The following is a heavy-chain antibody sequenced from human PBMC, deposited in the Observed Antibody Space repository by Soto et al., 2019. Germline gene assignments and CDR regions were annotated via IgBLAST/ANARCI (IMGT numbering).Heavy chain of an antibody. CDR2: IYYSGST. D-gene: IGHD3-22*01. CDR3: ATWGYYLDSSGYHDS. Sequence: PSETLSLTCAVSGGSISSSNWWSWIRQHPGKGLEWIGYIYYSGSTYYNPSLKSRVTISVDTSKDQFSLKLSAVTAADTAVYYCATWGYYLDSSGYHDSWGQGTLVTVSS. J-gene: IGHJ4*02. V-gene: IGHV4-31*11. CDR1: GGSISSSNW.